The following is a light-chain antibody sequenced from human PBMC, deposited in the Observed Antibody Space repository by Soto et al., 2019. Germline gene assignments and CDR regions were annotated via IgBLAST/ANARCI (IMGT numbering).Light chain of an antibody. CDR1: SSNIEANT. Sequence: QSVVTQPPSASGTPGQRVTISCSGSSSNIEANTVNWYQQFPGTAPKLLIYNNNQRPSGVPDRFSGSKSGTSASLAISGLQSEDEADYYCATWDDSLNGRVFGGGTKLTVL. J-gene: IGLJ3*02. CDR2: NNN. V-gene: IGLV1-44*01. CDR3: ATWDDSLNGRV.